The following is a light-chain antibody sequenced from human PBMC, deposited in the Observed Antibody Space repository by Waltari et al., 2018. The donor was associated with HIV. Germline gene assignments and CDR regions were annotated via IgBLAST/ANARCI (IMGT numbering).Light chain of an antibody. CDR2: LNSDGSH. J-gene: IGLJ3*02. CDR1: SRHSSYA. CDR3: QTWGTGIRV. Sequence: QLVLTQSPSASASLGASVKLTCTLSSRHSSYAIAWHQQQPEKGPRYLMKLNSDGSHSKGDGIPDRFSGSSSGAERYLTITSLQSEDEADYYCQTWGTGIRVFGGGTKLTV. V-gene: IGLV4-69*01.